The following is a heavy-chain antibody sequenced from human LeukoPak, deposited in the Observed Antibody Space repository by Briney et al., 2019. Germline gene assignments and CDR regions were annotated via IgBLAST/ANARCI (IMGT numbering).Heavy chain of an antibody. Sequence: WGSLRLSCAASGFTFTSYELNWVRHAPGKGLECVSYISSSGSTIYYADPVKGRFTISRDNAKNSLYLQMNSLRAEDTAVYYCARVDVVPAAYSMDVWCKGTTVTVSS. V-gene: IGHV3-48*03. CDR1: GFTFTSYE. CDR3: ARVDVVPAAYSMDV. CDR2: ISSSGSTI. J-gene: IGHJ6*04. D-gene: IGHD2-2*01.